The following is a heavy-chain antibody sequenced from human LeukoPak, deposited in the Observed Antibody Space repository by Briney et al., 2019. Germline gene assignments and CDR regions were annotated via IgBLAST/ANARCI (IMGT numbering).Heavy chain of an antibody. CDR3: ANFFYDRRRTHYFDY. Sequence: TGGSLRLSCAASGFTFSSYWMIWVRQAPGKGLEWVAHIKQDGSEKYYVDSVKGRFTISRDNAKNSLYLQMNSLRAEDTAVYYCANFFYDRRRTHYFDYWGQGTLVTVSS. D-gene: IGHD3-22*01. CDR1: GFTFSSYW. CDR2: IKQDGSEK. V-gene: IGHV3-7*03. J-gene: IGHJ4*02.